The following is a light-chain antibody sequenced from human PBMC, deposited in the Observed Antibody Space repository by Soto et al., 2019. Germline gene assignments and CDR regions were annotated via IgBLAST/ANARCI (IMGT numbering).Light chain of an antibody. CDR1: QGIGSD. J-gene: IGKJ4*01. CDR2: EAS. CDR3: QQLNIYPHP. Sequence: AIQLTQFPSSLSASVGDRVTITCRASQGIGSDLAWYQQKPGKAPKLLIFEASTLQSGVPSRFSGSGSGTDFILTITTLQPEVFATYYCQQLNIYPHPFGGGTKLNI. V-gene: IGKV1-13*02.